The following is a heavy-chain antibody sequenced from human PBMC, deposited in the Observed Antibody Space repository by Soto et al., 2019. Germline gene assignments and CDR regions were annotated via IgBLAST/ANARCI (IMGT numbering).Heavy chain of an antibody. CDR2: INPNSGGT. CDR3: ARARADEAPNWFDP. V-gene: IGHV1-2*04. D-gene: IGHD6-19*01. CDR1: GYTFTAYY. Sequence: QVQLVQSGAEVKKPGASVKVSCEASGYTFTAYYVHWVRQAPGQGLEWMGWINPNSGGTKYAQKFQGCVTMTRDTSIRTAYRELTGLKSGDTAVYYCARARADEAPNWFDPWGQGTLVIVSS. J-gene: IGHJ5*02.